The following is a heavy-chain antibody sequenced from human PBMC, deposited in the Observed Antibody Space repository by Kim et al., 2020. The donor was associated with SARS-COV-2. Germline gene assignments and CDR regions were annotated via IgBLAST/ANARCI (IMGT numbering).Heavy chain of an antibody. D-gene: IGHD3-10*01. CDR3: ARGGRGDGYNVDY. J-gene: IGHJ4*02. Sequence: YNPSLKSRVTIAVDPSKNQFSLKLSSVTAADTAVYYCARGGRGDGYNVDYWGQGTLVTVSS. V-gene: IGHV4-31*02.